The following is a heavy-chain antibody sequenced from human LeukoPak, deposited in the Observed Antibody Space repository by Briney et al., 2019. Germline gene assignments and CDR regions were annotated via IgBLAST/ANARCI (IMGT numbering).Heavy chain of an antibody. CDR2: ISNFGDII. J-gene: IGHJ6*03. V-gene: IGHV3-48*04. Sequence: GGSLRLPCAASGFTFSSYSMNWVRQAPGKGLEWISHISNFGDIIHYADSVEGRFTISRDNAKNSLYLQMDSLRAEDTAVYYCAKDATAVVGTVYMDVWGKGTTVTISS. D-gene: IGHD6-13*01. CDR1: GFTFSSYS. CDR3: AKDATAVVGTVYMDV.